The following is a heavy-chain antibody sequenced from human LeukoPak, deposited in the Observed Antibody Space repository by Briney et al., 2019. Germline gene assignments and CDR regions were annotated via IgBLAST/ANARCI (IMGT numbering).Heavy chain of an antibody. J-gene: IGHJ4*02. Sequence: HPGGSLRLSCAASGFTFSSYAMHWVRQAPGKGLEWVAVISYDGSNKYYADSVKGRFTISRDNSKNTLYLQMNSLRAEDTAVYYCARDHNSGYPPLYYFDYWGQGTLVTVSS. CDR1: GFTFSSYA. CDR2: ISYDGSNK. D-gene: IGHD5-12*01. V-gene: IGHV3-30-3*01. CDR3: ARDHNSGYPPLYYFDY.